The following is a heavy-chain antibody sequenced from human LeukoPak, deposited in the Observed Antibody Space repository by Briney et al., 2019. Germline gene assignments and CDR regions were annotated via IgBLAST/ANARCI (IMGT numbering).Heavy chain of an antibody. CDR3: ARDIIDAPIAAAGTGMDV. Sequence: ASVTVSCTASGYTFTSYYMHWVRQAPGQGLEWMGIINPSDGSTSYAQKFQGRVTMTRDTSTSTVYMELSSLRSEDTAVYYCARDIIDAPIAAAGTGMDVWGQGTTVTVSS. CDR1: GYTFTSYY. J-gene: IGHJ6*02. D-gene: IGHD6-13*01. CDR2: INPSDGST. V-gene: IGHV1-46*01.